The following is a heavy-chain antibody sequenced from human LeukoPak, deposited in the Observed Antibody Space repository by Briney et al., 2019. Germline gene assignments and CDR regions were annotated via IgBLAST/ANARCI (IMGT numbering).Heavy chain of an antibody. V-gene: IGHV4-34*01. D-gene: IGHD6-13*01. CDR3: ARSLAAAGLFFDY. CDR2: INHSGST. CDR1: GGSFSGYY. Sequence: SETLSLTCAVYGGSFSGYYWSWIRQPPGKGLEWIGEINHSGSTNYNPSLKSRVTISVDTSKNQFSLKLSSVTAADTAVYYCARSLAAAGLFFDYWGQGTLVTVSS. J-gene: IGHJ4*02.